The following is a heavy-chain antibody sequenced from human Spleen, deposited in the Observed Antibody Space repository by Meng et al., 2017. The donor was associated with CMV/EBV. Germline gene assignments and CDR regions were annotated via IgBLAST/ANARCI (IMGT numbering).Heavy chain of an antibody. CDR3: ARAFPRSTAFGVVFDR. CDR1: GFTFSSYG. V-gene: IGHV3-30*02. D-gene: IGHD3-3*01. CDR2: IRYDGSNK. J-gene: IGHJ4*02. Sequence: GESLKISCAASGFTFSSYGMHWVRQAPGKGLEWVAFIRYDGSNKYYADSVKGRFTISRDNSKNTLYLQMSSLRTEDTAIYYCARAFPRSTAFGVVFDRWGQGTLVTVSS.